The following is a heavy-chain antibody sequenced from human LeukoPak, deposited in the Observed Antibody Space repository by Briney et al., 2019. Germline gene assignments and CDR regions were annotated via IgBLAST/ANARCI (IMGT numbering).Heavy chain of an antibody. CDR2: ISAYNGNT. D-gene: IGHD1-26*01. J-gene: IGHJ4*02. V-gene: IGHV1-18*01. CDR3: ARHMGGTGYFDY. CDR1: GYTFTSYG. Sequence: ASVKVSCTASGYTFTSYGISWVGQAPGQGVGWMGWISAYNGNTNYAQKLPGTVTITTDTSTSTAYIELTSLRSDDTAVYYCARHMGGTGYFDYWGQGTLVTVSS.